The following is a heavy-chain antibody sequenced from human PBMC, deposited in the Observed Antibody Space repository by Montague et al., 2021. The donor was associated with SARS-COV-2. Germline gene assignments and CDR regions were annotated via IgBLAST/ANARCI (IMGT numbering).Heavy chain of an antibody. Sequence: TLSLTCAVYGGPFSGYYWSWIRQHPGKGLEWIGYIYYSGITYYNPSLKSRVSISLDRSKNQFSLNVRSVTAADTAVYYCARGAPMVQGAGNWFDPWGQGTLVTVS. V-gene: IGHV4-31*11. D-gene: IGHD3-10*01. CDR3: ARGAPMVQGAGNWFDP. CDR2: IYYSGIT. CDR1: GGPFSGYY. J-gene: IGHJ5*02.